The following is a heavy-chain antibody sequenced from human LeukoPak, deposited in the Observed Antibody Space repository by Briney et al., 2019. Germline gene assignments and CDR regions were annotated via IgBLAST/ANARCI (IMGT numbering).Heavy chain of an antibody. CDR3: ATYTRHCSGGTCYSIDY. V-gene: IGHV4-59*08. CDR2: IYYSGSS. D-gene: IGHD2-15*01. J-gene: IGHJ4*02. CDR1: GDSISSYH. Sequence: SETLSLTCTVSGDSISSYHWTWIRQPPGRGLEWIGYIYYSGSSNYNPSLRSRVTISLDTSNNQFSLRLSSVTAADTAIYYCATYTRHCSGGTCYSIDYWGQGTLVTVSS.